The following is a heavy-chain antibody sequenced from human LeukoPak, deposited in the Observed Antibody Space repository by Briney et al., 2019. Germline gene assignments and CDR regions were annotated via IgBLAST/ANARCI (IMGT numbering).Heavy chain of an antibody. Sequence: SVKVSCKASGGTFSSYAISWVRQAPGQGLEWMGGIIPIFGTANYAQKFQGRVTMTRDMSTSTVYMELSSLRSEDTAVYYCASPRSYSGSAFDIWGQGTMVTVSS. CDR2: IIPIFGTA. V-gene: IGHV1-69*05. J-gene: IGHJ3*02. D-gene: IGHD1-26*01. CDR1: GGTFSSYA. CDR3: ASPRSYSGSAFDI.